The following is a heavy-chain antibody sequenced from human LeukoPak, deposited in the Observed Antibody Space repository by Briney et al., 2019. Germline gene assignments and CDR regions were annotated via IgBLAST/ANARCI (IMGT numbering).Heavy chain of an antibody. Sequence: PGGSLRLSCTVSGFTVSSNSMNWVRQAPGKGLEWVSGINWNGGSTGYADSVKGRFTISRDNAKNSLYLQMNSLRAEDTALYHCARGKMTTVATSAFDIWGQGTMVTVSS. J-gene: IGHJ3*02. V-gene: IGHV3-20*01. CDR1: GFTVSSNS. CDR3: ARGKMTTVATSAFDI. D-gene: IGHD4-23*01. CDR2: INWNGGST.